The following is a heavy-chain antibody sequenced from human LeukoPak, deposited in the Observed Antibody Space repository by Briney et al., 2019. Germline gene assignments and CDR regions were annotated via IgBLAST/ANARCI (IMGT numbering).Heavy chain of an antibody. CDR2: INPNTGGT. V-gene: IGHV1-2*02. CDR1: GYTFTGYY. J-gene: IGHJ4*02. D-gene: IGHD3-10*01. CDR3: VQFDLDY. Sequence: GASVKVSCKTSGYTFTGYYMHWVRQAPGQGLEWMGWINPNTGGTNYAQKFQGRVTMTRDTPISTAYMDLSRLRSDDTAVYYCVQFDLDYWGQGTLVTVSS.